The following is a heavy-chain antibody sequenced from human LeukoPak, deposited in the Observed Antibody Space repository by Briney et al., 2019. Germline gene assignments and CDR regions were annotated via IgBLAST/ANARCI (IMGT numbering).Heavy chain of an antibody. CDR1: GFTFSDYY. CDR2: ISSSGSTI. Sequence: GGSLRLSCAASGFTFSDYYMNWIRQAPGKGLEWVSYISSSGSTIYYADSVKGRFTISRDNAKNSLYLQMNSLRAEDTAVYYCARSSYSSSWFLYDYWGQGTLVTVSS. J-gene: IGHJ4*02. V-gene: IGHV3-11*01. D-gene: IGHD6-13*01. CDR3: ARSSYSSSWFLYDY.